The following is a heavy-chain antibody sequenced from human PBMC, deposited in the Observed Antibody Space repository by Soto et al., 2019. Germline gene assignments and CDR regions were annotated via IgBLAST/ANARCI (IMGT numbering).Heavy chain of an antibody. V-gene: IGHV4-30-4*01. Sequence: PSETLSLTCTVSGGSISSGDYYWSWIRQPPGKGLEWIGYIYYSGSTYYNPSLKSRVTISVDTSKNQFSLKLSSVTAADTAVYYCARAITIFGVVDYFDYWGQGTLVTVSS. CDR2: IYYSGST. J-gene: IGHJ4*02. CDR3: ARAITIFGVVDYFDY. D-gene: IGHD3-3*01. CDR1: GGSISSGDYY.